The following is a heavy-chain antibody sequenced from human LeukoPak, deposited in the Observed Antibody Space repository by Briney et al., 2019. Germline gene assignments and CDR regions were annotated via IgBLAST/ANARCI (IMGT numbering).Heavy chain of an antibody. J-gene: IGHJ5*02. V-gene: IGHV3-23*01. CDR3: AKPVRDGYKNPWGGWFDP. CDR2: ISGSGGST. CDR1: GFTFSSYA. Sequence: GGSLRLSCAASGFTFSSYAMSWVRQAPGKGLEWVSAISGSGGSTYYADSVKGRFTISRDNSKNTLYLQMNSLRAEDTAVYYCAKPVRDGYKNPWGGWFDPWGQGTLVTVSS. D-gene: IGHD5-24*01.